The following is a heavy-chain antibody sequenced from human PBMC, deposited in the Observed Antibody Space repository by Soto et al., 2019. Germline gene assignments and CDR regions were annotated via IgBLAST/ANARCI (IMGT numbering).Heavy chain of an antibody. CDR3: AKEAGELSTRPFDY. D-gene: IGHD3-16*02. Sequence: EVQLVESGGGLVKPGGSLRLSCAASGFTFSSYSMNWVRQAPGKGLEWVSSISSSSSYIYYADSVKGRFTISRDNAKNSLYLKMTSLRAEDTAVYYCAKEAGELSTRPFDYWGQGPLVTVSS. CDR2: ISSSSSYI. V-gene: IGHV3-21*01. J-gene: IGHJ4*02. CDR1: GFTFSSYS.